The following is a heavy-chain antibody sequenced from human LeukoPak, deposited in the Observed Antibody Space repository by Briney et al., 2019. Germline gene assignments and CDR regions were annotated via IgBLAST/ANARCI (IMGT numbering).Heavy chain of an antibody. Sequence: SETLSLTCTVSGGSISSYYWSWIRQPPGKGLEWIGYIYYSGSTNYNPSLKSRVTISVDTSKNQFSLKLSSVTAADTAVYYCATDCRRVGATGGSDYWGQGTLVTVSS. J-gene: IGHJ4*02. V-gene: IGHV4-59*01. D-gene: IGHD1-26*01. CDR2: IYYSGST. CDR3: ATDCRRVGATGGSDY. CDR1: GGSISSYY.